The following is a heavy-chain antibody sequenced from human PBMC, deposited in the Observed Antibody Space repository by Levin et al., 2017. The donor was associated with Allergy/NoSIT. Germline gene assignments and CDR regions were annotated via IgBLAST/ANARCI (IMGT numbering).Heavy chain of an antibody. CDR2: ISSNGGST. J-gene: IGHJ4*02. V-gene: IGHV3-64*01. D-gene: IGHD3-22*01. Sequence: GGSLRLSCAASGFTFSSYAMHWVRQAPGKGLEYVSAISSNGGSTYYANSVKGRFTISRDNSKNTLYLQMGSLRAEDMAVYYCARRSGYTSPFDYWGQGTLVTVSS. CDR1: GFTFSSYA. CDR3: ARRSGYTSPFDY.